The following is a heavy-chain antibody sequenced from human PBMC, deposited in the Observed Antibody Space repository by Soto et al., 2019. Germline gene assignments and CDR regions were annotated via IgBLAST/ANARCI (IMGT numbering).Heavy chain of an antibody. CDR3: AKDPRPKVWLNENYGMDV. J-gene: IGHJ6*02. Sequence: VGSLRLSCAASGFTFSSYAMSWVRQAPGKGLEWVSAISGSGGSTYYADSVKGRFTISRDNSKNTLYLQMNSLRAEDTAVYYCAKDPRPKVWLNENYGMDVWGQGTTVTVSS. V-gene: IGHV3-23*01. CDR2: ISGSGGST. D-gene: IGHD3-16*01. CDR1: GFTFSSYA.